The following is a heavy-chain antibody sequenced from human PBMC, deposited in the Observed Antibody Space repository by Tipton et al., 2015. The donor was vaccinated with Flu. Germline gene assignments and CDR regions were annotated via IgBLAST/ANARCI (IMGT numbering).Heavy chain of an antibody. J-gene: IGHJ6*02. CDR3: ARDQGFGDGLTYDYYAMGV. CDR2: VHQTGSP. CDR1: GDSIGSPYY. D-gene: IGHD3-10*01. Sequence: TLSLTCSVSGDSIGSPYYWAWIRQPPGKGLEWIGNVHQTGSPYYNPSLRGRVTISVDTSKNQFSLKLNSVTAADTAVYYCARDQGFGDGLTYDYYAMGVWGQGTTVTVSS. V-gene: IGHV4-38-2*02.